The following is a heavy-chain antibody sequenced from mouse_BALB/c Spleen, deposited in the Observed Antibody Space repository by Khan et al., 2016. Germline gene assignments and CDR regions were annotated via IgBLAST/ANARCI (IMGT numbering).Heavy chain of an antibody. V-gene: IGHV14-3*02. J-gene: IGHJ4*01. CDR1: GFNIKDTY. Sequence: VQLQQSGAELVKPGASVKLSCTASGFNIKDTYMHWVKQRPEQGLEWIGRIDPANGNTKYDPKFQGKATITADTSSNTAYLQLSSLTSEDTAVYYCAGFTAATYYAMDYWGQGTSVTVSS. D-gene: IGHD1-2*01. CDR2: IDPANGNT. CDR3: AGFTAATYYAMDY.